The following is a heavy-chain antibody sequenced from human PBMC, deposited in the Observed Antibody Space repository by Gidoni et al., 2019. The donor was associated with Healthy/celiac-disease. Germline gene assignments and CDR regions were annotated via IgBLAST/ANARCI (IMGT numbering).Heavy chain of an antibody. D-gene: IGHD3-10*01. CDR1: GFIFNSYS. Sequence: EVQLVESGGGLVKPGGSLRLSCAASGFIFNSYSMNWVRQAPGKGLEGVSSISSSRSYIYYADSVKGRFTISRDNAKKSLYLQMNSLRAEDTAVYYCARDVELASYDYWGQGTLVTVSS. J-gene: IGHJ4*02. V-gene: IGHV3-21*01. CDR3: ARDVELASYDY. CDR2: ISSSRSYI.